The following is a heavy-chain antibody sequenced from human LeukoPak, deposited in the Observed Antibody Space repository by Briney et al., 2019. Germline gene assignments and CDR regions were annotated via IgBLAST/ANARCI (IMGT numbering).Heavy chain of an antibody. J-gene: IGHJ4*02. CDR1: GGSTSNYY. D-gene: IGHD6-6*01. CDR2: IYDSGST. V-gene: IGHV4-59*01. Sequence: PSETLSLTCTVSGGSTSNYYWSWIRQPPGKGLEWIGFIYDSGSTYYDPSLKSRVTISVDTSKNQFSLKLSSVTAADTAMYYCALYSSTSDYWGQGTLVTVSS. CDR3: ALYSSTSDY.